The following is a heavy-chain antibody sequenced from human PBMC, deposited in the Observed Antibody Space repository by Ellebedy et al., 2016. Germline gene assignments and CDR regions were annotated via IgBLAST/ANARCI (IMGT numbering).Heavy chain of an antibody. CDR2: IRKKTNSYTT. J-gene: IGHJ4*02. V-gene: IGHV3-72*01. CDR3: VTERSGSFPD. CDR1: GFIFSDHY. Sequence: GGSLRLSCAASGFIFSDHYMDWVRQAPGKGLEWVGRIRKKTNSYTTEYAASVKGRFTVSRDDSMNSLYLQMNSLKTEDTAVYYCVTERSGSFPDWGQGTLVTVSS. D-gene: IGHD1-26*01.